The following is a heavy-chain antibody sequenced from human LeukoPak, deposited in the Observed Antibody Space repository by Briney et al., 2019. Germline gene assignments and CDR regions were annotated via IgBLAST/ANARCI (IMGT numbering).Heavy chain of an antibody. V-gene: IGHV4-38-2*01. J-gene: IGHJ4*02. CDR1: GFTFSDYF. Sequence: GSLRLSCVASGFTFSDYFMSWIRQAPGKGLEWIGSIYYSGSTYYNPSLKSRVTISVDTSKNQFSLKLSSVTAADTAAYYCARTRYYFDYWGQGTLVTVSS. CDR2: IYYSGST. CDR3: ARTRYYFDY.